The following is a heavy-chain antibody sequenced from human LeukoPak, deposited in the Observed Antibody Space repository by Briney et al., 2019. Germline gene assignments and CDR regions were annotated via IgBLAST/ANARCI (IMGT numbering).Heavy chain of an antibody. CDR3: ARRVADSFGPIYYFDY. D-gene: IGHD2-15*01. CDR1: GYSFTSYW. J-gene: IGHJ4*02. V-gene: IGHV5-51*01. Sequence: GESLKISCKGSGYSFTSYWIGWVRQMPGKGLEWMGIIYPGDSDTRYSPSFQGQVTTSADKSISTAYLQWSSLKASDTAMYYCARRVADSFGPIYYFDYWGQGTLVTVSS. CDR2: IYPGDSDT.